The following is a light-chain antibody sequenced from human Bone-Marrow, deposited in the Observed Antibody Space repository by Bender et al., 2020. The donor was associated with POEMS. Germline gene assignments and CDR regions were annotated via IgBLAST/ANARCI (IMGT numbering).Light chain of an antibody. V-gene: IGLV1-44*01. Sequence: QSVLTQPPSASGTPGQRVTISCSGSSSNIGTNPVNWYQQLPGTAPKLLIYINNQRPSGVPDRFSGSKSGTSASLAISGLQSEDEADYYCSSYISSSTLDYVFGTGTKVTVL. J-gene: IGLJ1*01. CDR3: SSYISSSTLDYV. CDR1: SSNIGTNP. CDR2: INN.